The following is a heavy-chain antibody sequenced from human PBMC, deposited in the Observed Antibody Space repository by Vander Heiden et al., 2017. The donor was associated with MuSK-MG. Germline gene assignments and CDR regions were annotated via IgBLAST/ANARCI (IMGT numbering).Heavy chain of an antibody. CDR1: GYRFTRYW. CDR3: ARLGDDSSGYYYYFDY. Sequence: VQLVQSGAVVKKPGESLKISCKGSGYRFTRYWIGWVRQMPGKGLEWMGIIYPGDSDTRYSPSFEGQVTISADKSISTADLKWSSLKASQTAMYYCARLGDDSSGYYYYFDYWGQGTLVTVSS. J-gene: IGHJ4*02. D-gene: IGHD3-22*01. CDR2: IYPGDSDT. V-gene: IGHV5-51*01.